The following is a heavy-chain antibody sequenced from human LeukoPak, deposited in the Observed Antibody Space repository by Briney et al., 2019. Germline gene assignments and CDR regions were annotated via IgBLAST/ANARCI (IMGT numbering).Heavy chain of an antibody. CDR3: AIPPIAYGGVIYYFDY. CDR1: GFTFSSYA. Sequence: AGGSLRLSCAASGFTFSSYAMSWVRQAPGKGLEWVSGVGGDSTYYAGSVKGRFAISRDNSKNTLYLQMNSLRAEDTAVYYCAIPPIAYGGVIYYFDYWGQGTLVTVSS. CDR2: VGGDST. J-gene: IGHJ4*02. D-gene: IGHD3-16*01. V-gene: IGHV3-23*01.